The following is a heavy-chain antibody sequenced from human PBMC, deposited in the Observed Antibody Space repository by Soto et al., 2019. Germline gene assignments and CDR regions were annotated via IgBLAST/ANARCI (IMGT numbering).Heavy chain of an antibody. Sequence: TLPNTCPVSVGYISSGDYCWRWIRKTQGKGLEWIGYIYYSGSTYYNPCLKSRVTISVDTSKNQFSLKLSSVTAADTAVYYCARALYSSFPRYYYYGMDVWGQGTTVTVSS. CDR2: IYYSGST. D-gene: IGHD4-4*01. J-gene: IGHJ6*02. CDR1: VGYISSGDYC. V-gene: IGHV4-30-4*01. CDR3: ARALYSSFPRYYYYGMDV.